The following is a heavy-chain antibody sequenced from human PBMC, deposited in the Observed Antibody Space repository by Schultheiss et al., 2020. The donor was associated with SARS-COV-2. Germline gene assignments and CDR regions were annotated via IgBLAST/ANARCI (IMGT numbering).Heavy chain of an antibody. Sequence: GGSLRLSCAASGFTLNSYWMHWVRQAPGKGLVWVSYISSSSSTIYYADSVKGRFTISRDNAKNSLYLQMNSLRAEDTAVYYCARGGGNAGFDYWGQGTLVTVSS. CDR1: GFTLNSYW. V-gene: IGHV3-48*01. J-gene: IGHJ4*02. CDR3: ARGGGNAGFDY. CDR2: ISSSSSTI. D-gene: IGHD4-23*01.